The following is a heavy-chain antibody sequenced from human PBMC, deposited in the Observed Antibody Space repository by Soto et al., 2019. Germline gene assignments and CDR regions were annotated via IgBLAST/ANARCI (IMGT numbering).Heavy chain of an antibody. CDR3: ARAHCSGGSCYLLPDF. CDR2: ISGSSSAI. Sequence: EVQLVESGGGLVQPGGSLRLSCAASGFTFNTYDMNWVRQAPGKGLEWVSYISGSSSAIYYAESVKGRFTISRDNARNSLYLRMNSLRAEDTALYYCARAHCSGGSCYLLPDFWGQGTLVTVSS. V-gene: IGHV3-48*01. J-gene: IGHJ4*02. D-gene: IGHD2-15*01. CDR1: GFTFNTYD.